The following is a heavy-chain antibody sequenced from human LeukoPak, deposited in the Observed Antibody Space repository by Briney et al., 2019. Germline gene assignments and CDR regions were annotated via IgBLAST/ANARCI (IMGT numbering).Heavy chain of an antibody. Sequence: SETLSLTCTVSGGSISSSSYYWGWIRQPPGKGLEWIGSIYYSGSTYYNPSLKSRVTISVDTSKNQFSLKLSSVTAADTAVYYCASRDCGGDCYPPFDRKNWFDPWGQGTLVTVSS. D-gene: IGHD2-21*02. CDR1: GGSISSSSYY. J-gene: IGHJ5*02. V-gene: IGHV4-39*01. CDR3: ASRDCGGDCYPPFDRKNWFDP. CDR2: IYYSGST.